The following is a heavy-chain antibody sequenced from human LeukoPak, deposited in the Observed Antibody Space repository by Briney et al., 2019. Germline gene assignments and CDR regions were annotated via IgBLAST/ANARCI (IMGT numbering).Heavy chain of an antibody. Sequence: ASVTVSCKASGYTFTGDYMYWVRQAPGYGLEWMGWINPNTGTTNYAQKFQGRVSMTRDTSITTAYMELHSLAPDDTAVYYCARDGSSRRTFDPWGQGTLVTVSS. CDR2: INPNTGTT. D-gene: IGHD6-13*01. J-gene: IGHJ5*02. CDR3: ARDGSSRRTFDP. CDR1: GYTFTGDY. V-gene: IGHV1-2*02.